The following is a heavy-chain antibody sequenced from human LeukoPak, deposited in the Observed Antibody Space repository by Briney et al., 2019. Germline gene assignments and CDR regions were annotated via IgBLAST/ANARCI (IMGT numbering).Heavy chain of an antibody. CDR3: ARKMVWGSYKF. CDR1: GYTFTGYY. J-gene: IGHJ4*02. CDR2: MNPNSGNT. D-gene: IGHD1-26*01. Sequence: ASVKVSCKASGYTFTGYYMHWVRQAPGQGLEWMGWMNPNSGNTGYAQKFQGRVTMTRNTSISTAYMELSSLRSEDTAVYYCARKMVWGSYKFWGQGTLVTVSS. V-gene: IGHV1-8*02.